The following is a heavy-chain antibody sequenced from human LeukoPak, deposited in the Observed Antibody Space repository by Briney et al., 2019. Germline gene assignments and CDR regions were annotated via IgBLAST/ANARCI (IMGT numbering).Heavy chain of an antibody. J-gene: IGHJ3*02. CDR2: TYYMSKWIN. CDR3: AREVCGGDCPLYDAFDI. D-gene: IGHD2-21*02. Sequence: SQTLSLTCAISGESVASNSAAWNWIRQSPSRGLEWLGRTYYMSKWINDHAVSVKSRITINPDTSKNQFSLKLSSVTAADTAVYYCAREVCGGDCPLYDAFDIWGQGTMVTVSS. CDR1: GESVASNSAA. V-gene: IGHV6-1*01.